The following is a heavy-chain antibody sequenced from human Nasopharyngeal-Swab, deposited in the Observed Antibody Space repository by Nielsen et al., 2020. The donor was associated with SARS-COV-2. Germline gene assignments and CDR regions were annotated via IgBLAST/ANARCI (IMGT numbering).Heavy chain of an antibody. J-gene: IGHJ4*02. CDR2: INPNSGGT. V-gene: IGHV1-2*06. D-gene: IGHD2-15*01. Sequence: ASVQFSCKASGYTFTGYYMHWVRQAPAQGLEWMGRINPNSGGTNYAQKFQGRVTMTRDTSISTAYMELSRLRSDDTAVYYCARAHIVVVVAAYDYWGQGTLVTVSS. CDR1: GYTFTGYY. CDR3: ARAHIVVVVAAYDY.